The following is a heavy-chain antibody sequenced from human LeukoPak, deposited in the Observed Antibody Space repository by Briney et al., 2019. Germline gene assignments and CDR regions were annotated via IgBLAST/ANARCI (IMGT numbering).Heavy chain of an antibody. CDR1: GYTFTTSW. J-gene: IGHJ3*02. Sequence: GESLKISCKGSGYTFTTSWIAWVRQMPGKSLEWMGIIYLGDSETRYSPSFQGQVTISADKSISTAYLQWSSLTAPDTAMYYCARRAHYRPRGHDAFDIWGQGTMVTVSS. D-gene: IGHD1-26*01. V-gene: IGHV5-51*01. CDR2: IYLGDSET. CDR3: ARRAHYRPRGHDAFDI.